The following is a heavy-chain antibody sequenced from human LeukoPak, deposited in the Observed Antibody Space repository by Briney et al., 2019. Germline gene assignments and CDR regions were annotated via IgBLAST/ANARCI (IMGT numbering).Heavy chain of an antibody. V-gene: IGHV3-30*02. CDR3: AKDQFVVVPATDAFDI. CDR2: IRYDGSNK. Sequence: GGSLRLSCAASGFTLRSYGMHWLGQAPGKGREGVAFIRYDGSNKYSADFVKRLFTISIDNSKHTLCLHMSRLRAEATAVYYCAKDQFVVVPATDAFDIWGQGTMVTVSS. CDR1: GFTLRSYG. J-gene: IGHJ3*02. D-gene: IGHD2-2*01.